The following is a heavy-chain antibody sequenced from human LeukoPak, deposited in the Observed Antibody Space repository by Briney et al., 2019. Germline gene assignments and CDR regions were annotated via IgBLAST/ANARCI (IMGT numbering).Heavy chain of an antibody. J-gene: IGHJ6*03. CDR1: GGTFSSYA. CDR3: ARDPYPDYYYYMDV. V-gene: IGHV1-69*13. CDR2: IIPIFGTA. Sequence: EASVKVSCKASGGTFSSYAISWVRQAPGQGLEWMGGIIPIFGTANYAQKFQGRVTITADESTSTAYMELSSLRSEDTAVYYCARDPYPDYYYYMDVWGKGTTVTVSS.